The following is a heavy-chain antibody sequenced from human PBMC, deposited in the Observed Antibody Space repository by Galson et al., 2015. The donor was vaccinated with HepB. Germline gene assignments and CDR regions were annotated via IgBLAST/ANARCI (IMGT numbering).Heavy chain of an antibody. V-gene: IGHV3-33*01. J-gene: IGHJ4*02. CDR1: GFTFSSYG. D-gene: IGHD3-9*01. Sequence: SLRLSCAASGFTFSSYGMHWVRQAPGKGLEWVAVIWYDGSNKYYADSVKGRFTISRDNSKNTLYLQMNSLRAEDTAVYYCAREAPDYDILTGPTDYWGQGTLVTVSS. CDR3: AREAPDYDILTGPTDY. CDR2: IWYDGSNK.